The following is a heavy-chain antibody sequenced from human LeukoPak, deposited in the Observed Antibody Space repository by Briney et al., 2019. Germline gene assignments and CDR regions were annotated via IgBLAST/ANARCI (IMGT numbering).Heavy chain of an antibody. CDR1: GFTFSNYW. Sequence: GGSLRLSCAASGFTFSNYWMTWVRKAPGKGLEWVSFIYSDNTHYSDSVKGRFTISRDNSKNTLYLQMNSLRAEDTAVYYCARRAGAYSHPYDYWGQGTLVTVSS. CDR2: IYSDNT. D-gene: IGHD4/OR15-4a*01. V-gene: IGHV3-53*01. J-gene: IGHJ4*02. CDR3: ARRAGAYSHPYDY.